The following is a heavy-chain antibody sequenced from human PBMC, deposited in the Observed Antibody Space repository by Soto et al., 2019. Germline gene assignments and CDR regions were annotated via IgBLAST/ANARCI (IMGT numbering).Heavy chain of an antibody. CDR2: IIPKLGSA. D-gene: IGHD6-19*01. CDR3: ARRIAVAGSWFDP. CDR1: GGGNLRDYR. Sequence: ASVKVSCKASGGGNLRDYRTTWVRRAPGQGLEWMGGIIPKLGSANYAQNFQGRVTVTADESTNTAYMELRSLRSDDTAVYYCARRIAVAGSWFDPWGQGTLVTVSS. J-gene: IGHJ5*02. V-gene: IGHV1-69*13.